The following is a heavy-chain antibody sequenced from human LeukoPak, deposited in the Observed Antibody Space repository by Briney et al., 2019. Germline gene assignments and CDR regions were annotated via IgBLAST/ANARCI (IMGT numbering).Heavy chain of an antibody. Sequence: GGSLRLSCAVSGFTFSSYWLNWVRQPPGKGLEWVANINQDGSQKYYVDSVKGRFTISRDNGKNSLYLQMNSLRGEDTAVYYCARGSHGTRWYNLFDPWGQGTLVTVSS. D-gene: IGHD5-24*01. V-gene: IGHV3-7*01. J-gene: IGHJ5*02. CDR2: INQDGSQK. CDR1: GFTFSSYW. CDR3: ARGSHGTRWYNLFDP.